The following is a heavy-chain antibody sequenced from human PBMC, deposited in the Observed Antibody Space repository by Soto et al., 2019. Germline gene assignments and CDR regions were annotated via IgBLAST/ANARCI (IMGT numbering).Heavy chain of an antibody. D-gene: IGHD4-17*01. V-gene: IGHV3-33*01. CDR3: ASDYGAYWGY. Sequence: QVQLVESGGGMVQPGRSLRLSCAASGFTFSSYGMHWVRQAPGKGLEWVAVLWYDGSNKYYADSVKGRFTISRDNSKNTLYLQMNSLRAEDTAVDYCASDYGAYWGYWGQGTLVTVSS. CDR1: GFTFSSYG. J-gene: IGHJ4*02. CDR2: LWYDGSNK.